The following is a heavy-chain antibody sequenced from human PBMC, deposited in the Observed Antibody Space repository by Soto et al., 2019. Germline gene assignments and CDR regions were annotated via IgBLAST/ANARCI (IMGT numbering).Heavy chain of an antibody. CDR1: GGSFSGYY. V-gene: IGHV4-34*01. J-gene: IGHJ6*02. CDR3: ARXVRIQLWTAYYYYGMDV. CDR2: INHSGST. Sequence: SETLSLTCAVYGGSFSGYYWSWIRQPPGKGLEWIGEINHSGSTNYNPSLKSRVTISVDTSKNQFSLKLSSVTAADTAVYYCARXVRIQLWTAYYYYGMDVWGPGTTVTVSS. D-gene: IGHD5-18*01.